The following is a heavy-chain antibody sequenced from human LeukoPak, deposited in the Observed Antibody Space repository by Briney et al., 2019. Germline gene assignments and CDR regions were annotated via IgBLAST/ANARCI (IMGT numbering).Heavy chain of an antibody. CDR3: ARGYYDVWGGYYFDK. J-gene: IGHJ4*02. Sequence: SETLSLTCTVSADSISSYYWSWIRQPPGKGLEWIGYIHYSGSTNHNPSLKRRVTISVDSSKNQFSLKLSSVTTADTAVYYCARGYYDVWGGYYFDKRGQGTMVTVSS. CDR1: ADSISSYY. CDR2: IHYSGST. V-gene: IGHV4-59*01. D-gene: IGHD3-3*01.